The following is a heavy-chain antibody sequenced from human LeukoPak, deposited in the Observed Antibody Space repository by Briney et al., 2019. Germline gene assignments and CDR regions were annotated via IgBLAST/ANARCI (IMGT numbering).Heavy chain of an antibody. J-gene: IGHJ4*02. Sequence: NTSETLSLTCAVYGGSFSGYYWSWIRQPPGKGLEWIGEINHSGSTNYNPSLKSRVTISVDTSKNQFSLKLSSVTAADTAVYYCARYFDWLSFDYWGQGTLVTVSS. D-gene: IGHD3-9*01. CDR2: INHSGST. CDR3: ARYFDWLSFDY. V-gene: IGHV4-34*01. CDR1: GGSFSGYY.